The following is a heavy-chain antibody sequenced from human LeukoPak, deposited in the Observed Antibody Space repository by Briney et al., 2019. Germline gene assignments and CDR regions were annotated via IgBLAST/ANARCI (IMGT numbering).Heavy chain of an antibody. CDR2: IYYSGST. J-gene: IGHJ4*02. V-gene: IGHV4-59*01. CDR1: GGSISSYY. Sequence: SETLSLTCTVSGGSISSYYWSWIRQPPGKGLEWIGYIYYSGSTDYNPSLKSRVTISVDTSKNQFSLKLSSVTAADTAVYYCARDSGPTAPFDYWGQGTLVTVSS. D-gene: IGHD3-10*01. CDR3: ARDSGPTAPFDY.